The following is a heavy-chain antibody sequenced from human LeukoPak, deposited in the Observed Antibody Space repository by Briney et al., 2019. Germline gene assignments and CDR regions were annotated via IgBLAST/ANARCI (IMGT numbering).Heavy chain of an antibody. D-gene: IGHD3-3*01. V-gene: IGHV3-23*01. CDR3: TTRRGPDSSALYFWGMD. Sequence: PGGSLRLSCEASGFPFEKYGMSWVRQIPGKGLEWVSAVTGSGIGTYYAESVKGRFTISRDNSKNTLYLQMHSLRAEDTAVYYCTTRRGPDSSALYFWGMDWGQGTLVTVSS. J-gene: IGHJ4*02. CDR2: VTGSGIGT. CDR1: GFPFEKYG.